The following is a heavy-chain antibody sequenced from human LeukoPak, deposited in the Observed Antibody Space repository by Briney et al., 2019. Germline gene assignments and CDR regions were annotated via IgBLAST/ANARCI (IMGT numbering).Heavy chain of an antibody. Sequence: SQTLSLTCTVSGGSISSGSYYWSWIRQPAGKGLEWIGRIYTSGSTNYNPSLKSRVTLSVDTSKNQFSLKLSSVTAADTAVYYCARSSSSDYYYGYYFDYWGQGTLVTVSS. V-gene: IGHV4-61*02. D-gene: IGHD3-22*01. CDR1: GGSISSGSYY. CDR3: ARSSSSDYYYGYYFDY. CDR2: IYTSGST. J-gene: IGHJ4*02.